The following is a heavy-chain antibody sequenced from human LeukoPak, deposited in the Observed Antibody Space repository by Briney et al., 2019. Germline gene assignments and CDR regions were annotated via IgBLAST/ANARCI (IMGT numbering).Heavy chain of an antibody. CDR3: ARVVVPAAIHLDY. D-gene: IGHD2-2*01. V-gene: IGHV5-51*01. CDR2: IYPGDSDT. Sequence: GESLKISCKGSGYSFTSYWIGWVRQMPGKGLEGMGIIYPGDSDTRYSPSFQGQVTISADKSVSTAYLQWSSLKASDTAMYYCARVVVPAAIHLDYWGQGTLVTVSS. J-gene: IGHJ4*02. CDR1: GYSFTSYW.